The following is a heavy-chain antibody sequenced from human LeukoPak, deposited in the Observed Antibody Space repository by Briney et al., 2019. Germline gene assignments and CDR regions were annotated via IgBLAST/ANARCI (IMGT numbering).Heavy chain of an antibody. J-gene: IGHJ6*03. CDR1: GYSFTSYG. Sequence: ASVTVSRKCSGYSFTSYGFSWVRLPPAQGLEWVGWISAYNGNTNYAQKLQGRVTMTTDTSTSTDYMELKSLRSDDTAVYDYARVEGGRSGSYYYYYYMDVWGKGTTVTVSS. D-gene: IGHD1-26*01. CDR3: ARVEGGRSGSYYYYYYMDV. CDR2: ISAYNGNT. V-gene: IGHV1-18*01.